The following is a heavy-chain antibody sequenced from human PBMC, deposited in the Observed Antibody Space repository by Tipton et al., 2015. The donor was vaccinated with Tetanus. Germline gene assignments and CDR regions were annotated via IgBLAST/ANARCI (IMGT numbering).Heavy chain of an antibody. Sequence: TLSLTCTVSGGSISDKKYYWGWIRQTPGQGLEWIGYIYQTDSTYYNPSLRSRLTISISRSKNQFSLKLTSVTAADTAVYYCVRGRGLGAYSFGFEYWGQGAQVTVSS. V-gene: IGHV4-30-2*01. J-gene: IGHJ4*02. CDR2: IYQTDST. CDR3: VRGRGLGAYSFGFEY. D-gene: IGHD5-18*01. CDR1: GGSISDKKYY.